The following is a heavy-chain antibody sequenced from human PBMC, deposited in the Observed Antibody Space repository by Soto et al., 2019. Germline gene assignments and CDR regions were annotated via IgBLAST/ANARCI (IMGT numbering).Heavy chain of an antibody. J-gene: IGHJ3*02. D-gene: IGHD3-22*01. Sequence: QVQLVQSGADVKKPGSSVKVSCKASGGTFSSYAISWVRQAPGQGLEWMGGIIPIFGTANYAQKFQGRVTITADESTSTAYMELSSLRSEDTAGYYCARVRQKYDSSGYMIGAFDIWGQGTMVTVSS. CDR2: IIPIFGTA. V-gene: IGHV1-69*01. CDR3: ARVRQKYDSSGYMIGAFDI. CDR1: GGTFSSYA.